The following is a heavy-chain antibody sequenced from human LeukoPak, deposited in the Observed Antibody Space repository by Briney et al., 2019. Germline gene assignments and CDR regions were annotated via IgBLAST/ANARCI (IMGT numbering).Heavy chain of an antibody. D-gene: IGHD3-9*01. Sequence: SETLSLTRTVSGGSMSSGDYYWSWIRQPPGKGLEWIGYIYYSGTTYYNPSLKSRVTISVDTSKNQFSLKLSSVTAADTAVYYCARVDDMAGVDIWGQGTMVTVSS. CDR3: ARVDDMAGVDI. J-gene: IGHJ3*02. V-gene: IGHV4-30-4*01. CDR2: IYYSGTT. CDR1: GGSMSSGDYY.